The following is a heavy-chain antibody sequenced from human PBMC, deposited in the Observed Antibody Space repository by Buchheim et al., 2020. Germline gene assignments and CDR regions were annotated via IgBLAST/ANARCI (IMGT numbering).Heavy chain of an antibody. J-gene: IGHJ6*02. CDR2: ISYDGSNK. CDR1: GFTFSSYA. Sequence: QVQLVESGGGVVQPGRSLRLSCAASGFTFSSYAMHWVRQAPGKGLEWVAVISYDGSNKYYADSVKGRFTISRDNSKNTLYLQMNSLRAEETAVYYCARDLRIAARPRKGEIYYYYYYGMDVWGQGTT. V-gene: IGHV3-30*04. D-gene: IGHD6-6*01. CDR3: ARDLRIAARPRKGEIYYYYYYGMDV.